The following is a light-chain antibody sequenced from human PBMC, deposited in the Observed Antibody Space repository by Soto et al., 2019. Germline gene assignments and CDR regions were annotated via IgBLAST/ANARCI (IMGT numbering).Light chain of an antibody. CDR1: SSNIGNNY. V-gene: IGLV1-51*01. J-gene: IGLJ3*02. Sequence: QSVLTQPPSVSAAPGQKVTISCSGSSSNIGNNYVSWYQQLPGTAPKLLIYDNNKRPSGIPDRFSGSKSGTSATLGITGLQTGDEADYYCGTWDSSLSAGWVFGGGTKAHRP. CDR2: DNN. CDR3: GTWDSSLSAGWV.